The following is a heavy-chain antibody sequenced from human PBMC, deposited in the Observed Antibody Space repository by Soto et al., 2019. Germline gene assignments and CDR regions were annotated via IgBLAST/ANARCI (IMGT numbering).Heavy chain of an antibody. CDR3: AKTIMGSFWAGDS. V-gene: IGHV3-23*01. Sequence: EVRLSESGGGLVQPGGSLRLSCVASGFTFNSFAISWVRQAPGKGLEWVSGIGGSGTSTFYADSVKGRFTISRDNSKNTLFMQMSSLRDEDTAVYYCAKTIMGSFWAGDSWGKGTLVTVSS. J-gene: IGHJ5*01. D-gene: IGHD2-8*01. CDR1: GFTFNSFA. CDR2: IGGSGTST.